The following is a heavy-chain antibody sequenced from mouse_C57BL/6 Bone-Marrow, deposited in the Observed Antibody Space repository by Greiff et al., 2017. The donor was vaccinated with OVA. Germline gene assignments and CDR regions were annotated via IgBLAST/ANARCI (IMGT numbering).Heavy chain of an antibody. D-gene: IGHD1-1*01. CDR2: ISPRSGNT. Sequence: VQLQQSGAELARPGASVKLSCKASGYTFTSYGISWVKQRTGQGLEWIGEISPRSGNTYYNEKFKGKATLTADKSSSTAYMELRSLTSEDSAVYFCARGFYYYGSSSWFAYWGQGTLVTVSA. CDR1: GYTFTSYG. V-gene: IGHV1-81*01. CDR3: ARGFYYYGSSSWFAY. J-gene: IGHJ3*01.